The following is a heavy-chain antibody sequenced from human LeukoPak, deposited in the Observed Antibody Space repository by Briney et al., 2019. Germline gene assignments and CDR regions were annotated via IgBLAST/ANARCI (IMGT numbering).Heavy chain of an antibody. Sequence: ASVKVSCKASGYTFTGYYMHWVRQAPGQGLEWMGWISPNSGGTNYAQQFQGRVTMTRDTSISTAYMELSRLRSDDTAVYYCARPITKYTAVVWDYWGQGTLVTVSS. CDR1: GYTFTGYY. CDR3: ARPITKYTAVVWDY. V-gene: IGHV1-2*02. D-gene: IGHD5-18*01. CDR2: ISPNSGGT. J-gene: IGHJ4*02.